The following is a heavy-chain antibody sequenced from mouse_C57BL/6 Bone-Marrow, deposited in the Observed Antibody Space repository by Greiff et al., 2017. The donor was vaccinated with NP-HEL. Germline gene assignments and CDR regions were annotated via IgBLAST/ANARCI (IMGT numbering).Heavy chain of an antibody. D-gene: IGHD2-3*01. V-gene: IGHV5-6*03. CDR3: ARSYDPPFAY. CDR2: ISSGGSYT. J-gene: IGHJ3*01. CDR1: GFTFSSYG. Sequence: EVKLVESGEGLVKPGGSLKLSCAASGFTFSSYGMSWVRQTPDKRLEWVATISSGGSYTYYPARVKGRFTISRDNAKNTLYLQMSSLKSEDTAMYYCARSYDPPFAYWGQGTLVTVSA.